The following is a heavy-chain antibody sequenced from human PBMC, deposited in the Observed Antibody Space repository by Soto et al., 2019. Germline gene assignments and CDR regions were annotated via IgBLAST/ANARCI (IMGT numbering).Heavy chain of an antibody. D-gene: IGHD3-22*01. CDR3: ARDFYDSSGYRTPDY. V-gene: IGHV3-48*03. CDR2: ISSSGSTI. CDR1: GFTFSSYE. J-gene: IGHJ4*02. Sequence: PGGSLRLSCAASGFTFSSYEMNWVRQAPGKGLEWVSYISSSGSTIYYADSVKGRFTISRDNAKNSLYLQMNSLRAEDTAVYYCARDFYDSSGYRTPDYWGQGTLVTVSS.